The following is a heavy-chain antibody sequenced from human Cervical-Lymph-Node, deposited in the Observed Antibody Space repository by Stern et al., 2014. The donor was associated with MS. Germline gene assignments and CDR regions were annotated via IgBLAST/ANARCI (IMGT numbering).Heavy chain of an antibody. J-gene: IGHJ5*02. CDR3: ALSSETSDRWYSLGYDL. CDR1: GGTFSKVP. V-gene: IGHV1-69*01. Sequence: QGQLVQSGAEVTKPGSSVKVSCKASGGTFSKVPSSGVRQAPGQGLEWMGGIFPVFGTPTYAQEFRGRVTITADVSTSTVYMELSSLRSDDTAVYYCALSSETSDRWYSLGYDLWGQGTLVTVSS. D-gene: IGHD6-13*01. CDR2: IFPVFGTP.